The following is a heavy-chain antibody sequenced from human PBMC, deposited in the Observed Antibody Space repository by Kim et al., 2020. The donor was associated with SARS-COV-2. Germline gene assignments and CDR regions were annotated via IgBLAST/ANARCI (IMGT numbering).Heavy chain of an antibody. J-gene: IGHJ4*02. CDR2: IYYSGST. CDR3: ARTLAGGYSYFDY. CDR1: GGSISSGGYY. D-gene: IGHD5-12*01. Sequence: SETLSLTCTVSGGSISSGGYYWSWIRQHPGKGLEWIGYIYYSGSTYYNPSLKSRVTISVDTSKNQFSLKLSSVTAADTAVYYCARTLAGGYSYFDYWGQGTLVTVSS. V-gene: IGHV4-31*03.